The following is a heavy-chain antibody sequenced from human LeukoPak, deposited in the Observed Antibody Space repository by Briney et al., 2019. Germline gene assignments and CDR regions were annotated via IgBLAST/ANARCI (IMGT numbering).Heavy chain of an antibody. CDR3: ASELVDTAMDSYYYYGMDV. J-gene: IGHJ6*02. CDR2: IYYSGST. Sequence: SETLSLTCTVSGGSISSGDYYWSWIRQPPGQGLEWIGYIYYSGSTYYNPSLKSRVTISVDTSKNQFSLKLSSVTAADTAVYYCASELVDTAMDSYYYYGMDVWGQGTTVTVSS. D-gene: IGHD5-18*01. V-gene: IGHV4-30-4*01. CDR1: GGSISSGDYY.